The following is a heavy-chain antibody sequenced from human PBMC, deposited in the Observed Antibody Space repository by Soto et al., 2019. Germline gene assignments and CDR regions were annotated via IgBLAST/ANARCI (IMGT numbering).Heavy chain of an antibody. V-gene: IGHV1-69*12. J-gene: IGHJ5*02. D-gene: IGHD3-3*01. CDR1: GATFGNTA. CDR3: ARDGDPGYSFWSGPLGGGRFDP. Sequence: QVQLVQSGAEVKEPGSSVNVSCKTSGATFGNTAVTRVRQAPGQGLEWIGGIVPLFGTANYAQKFRGRVTSTADESTSTAYMELSSLRTDDTAVYYCARDGDPGYSFWSGPLGGGRFDPWGQGTLVTVSS. CDR2: IVPLFGTA.